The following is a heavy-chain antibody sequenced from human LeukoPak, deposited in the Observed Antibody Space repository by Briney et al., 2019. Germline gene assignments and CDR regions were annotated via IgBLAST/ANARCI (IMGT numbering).Heavy chain of an antibody. J-gene: IGHJ4*02. CDR1: GFTFSDYD. Sequence: AGVSMRLSCAASGFTFSDYDMHWVRQATGKGLEWVSAIGTAGDTYYTGSVKGRFTISRENAKNPLYLQMNSLRAGDTAVYYCARVAKERVGGVYYFDYWGQGTLVTVSS. CDR2: IGTAGDT. CDR3: ARVAKERVGGVYYFDY. V-gene: IGHV3-13*01. D-gene: IGHD1-1*01.